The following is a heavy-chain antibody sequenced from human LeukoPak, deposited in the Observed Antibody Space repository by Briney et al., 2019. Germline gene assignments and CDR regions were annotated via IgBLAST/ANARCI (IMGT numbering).Heavy chain of an antibody. V-gene: IGHV1-8*01. CDR1: GYNFTSYD. J-gene: IGHJ5*02. D-gene: IGHD6-19*01. CDR2: MNPNSGNT. Sequence: WASVKVSCKTSGYNFTSYDINWVRQATGQGLEWMGGMNPNSGNTGYAQKFQGRVTMTRNTSISTAYMELSSLRSEDTAVYYCAKTSGYSSGWYNWFDPWGQGTLVTVSS. CDR3: AKTSGYSSGWYNWFDP.